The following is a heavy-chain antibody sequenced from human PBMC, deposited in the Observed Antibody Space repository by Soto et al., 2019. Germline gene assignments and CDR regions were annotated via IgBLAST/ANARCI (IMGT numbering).Heavy chain of an antibody. CDR3: AECPPYSSPRFDYMDV. CDR1: GGSISSYY. Sequence: LSLTCTVSGGSISSYYWSWIRQPPGKGLEWIGYIYYSGSTNYNPPLKSRVTISVDTSKNQFSRKLSSVTAAHTAGYYFAECPPYSSPRFDYMDVWGKGTTVTVSS. CDR2: IYYSGST. D-gene: IGHD6-13*01. J-gene: IGHJ6*03. V-gene: IGHV4-59*08.